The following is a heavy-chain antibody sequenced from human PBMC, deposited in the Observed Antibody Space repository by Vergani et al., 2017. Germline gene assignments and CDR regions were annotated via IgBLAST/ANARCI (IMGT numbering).Heavy chain of an antibody. CDR3: ARDCSSTSCYWGLDY. CDR2: ISSSSSYI. CDR1: GFTFSSYS. D-gene: IGHD2-2*01. J-gene: IGHJ4*02. Sequence: EVQLVESGGGLVKPGGSLRLSCAASGFTFSSYSMNWVRQAPGKGLEWVSSISSSSSYIYYADSVKGRFTISRDNAKNSLYLQMNSLRAEDTAVYYCARDCSSTSCYWGLDYWGQGTLVTVSS. V-gene: IGHV3-21*01.